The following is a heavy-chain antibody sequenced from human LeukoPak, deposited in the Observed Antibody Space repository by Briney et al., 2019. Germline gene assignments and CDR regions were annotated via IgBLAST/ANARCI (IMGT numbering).Heavy chain of an antibody. V-gene: IGHV4-34*01. CDR3: ARLSSFVGYSGFDY. CDR1: GGSFSGYY. Sequence: PSETLSLTCAVYGGSFSGYYWSWIRQPPGKGLEWIGEINHSGSTNYNPSLKSRVTISVDTSKNQFSLKLSSVTAADTAVYYCARLSSFVGYSGFDYWGQGTLVTVSS. D-gene: IGHD5-12*01. CDR2: INHSGST. J-gene: IGHJ4*02.